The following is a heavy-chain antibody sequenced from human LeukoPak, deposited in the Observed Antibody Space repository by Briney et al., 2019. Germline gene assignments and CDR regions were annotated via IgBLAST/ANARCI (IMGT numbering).Heavy chain of an antibody. CDR1: GLTLSGYW. CDR3: ARESLLWEDPGGFDP. J-gene: IGHJ5*02. D-gene: IGHD3-10*01. CDR2: IKQDGSEK. Sequence: GGSLRLSCAASGLTLSGYWMSRVRQAPGKGLEWVANIKQDGSEKYYVDSVRGRFTISRDNAKNSLYLQMNSLRAEDTAVYYCARESLLWEDPGGFDPWGQGTLVTVSS. V-gene: IGHV3-7*01.